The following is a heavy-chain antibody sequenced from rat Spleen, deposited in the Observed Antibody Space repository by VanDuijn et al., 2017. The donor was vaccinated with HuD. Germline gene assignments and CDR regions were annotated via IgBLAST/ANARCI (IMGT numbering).Heavy chain of an antibody. J-gene: IGHJ2*01. CDR3: ATHLFATEGIALDY. CDR2: IIYDGSST. V-gene: IGHV5S10*01. Sequence: EVQLVESGGGLVQPGNSLKLSCAASGFTFSDYAMAWVRQSPKKGLEWVATIIYDGSSTYYRDSVKGRFTISRDNAKSTLYLQMDSLRSEDTATYYCATHLFATEGIALDYWGQGVMVTVSS. CDR1: GFTFSDYA. D-gene: IGHD1-11*01.